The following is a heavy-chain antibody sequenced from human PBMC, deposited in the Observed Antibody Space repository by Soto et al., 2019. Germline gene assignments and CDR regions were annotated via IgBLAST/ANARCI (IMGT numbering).Heavy chain of an antibody. D-gene: IGHD1-26*01. CDR3: AEDPVGGGSGSSPYYFDY. J-gene: IGHJ4*02. CDR1: GFTFSSYA. CDR2: ISGSGGST. V-gene: IGHV3-23*01. Sequence: EVQLLESGGGLVQPGGSLRLSCAASGFTFSSYAMSWVRQAPGKGLEWVSAISGSGGSTYYADSVKGRFTISRDNSKYTLYLQMNSVGAEDTAVYYCAEDPVGGGSGSSPYYFDYWGQGTLVTVSS.